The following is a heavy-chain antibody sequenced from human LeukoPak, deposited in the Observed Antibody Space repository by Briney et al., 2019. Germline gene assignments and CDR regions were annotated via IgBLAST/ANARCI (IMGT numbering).Heavy chain of an antibody. CDR1: GFTFSSYW. Sequence: GGSLRLSCAASGFTFSSYWMSWVRQAPGKGLEWVANIKQDGSEKYYVDSVKGRFTISRDNAKNSLYLQMNSLRAEDTAVYYCARVVVGAINRFDPWGQGTLVTVSS. CDR2: IKQDGSEK. J-gene: IGHJ5*02. D-gene: IGHD1-26*01. CDR3: ARVVVGAINRFDP. V-gene: IGHV3-7*01.